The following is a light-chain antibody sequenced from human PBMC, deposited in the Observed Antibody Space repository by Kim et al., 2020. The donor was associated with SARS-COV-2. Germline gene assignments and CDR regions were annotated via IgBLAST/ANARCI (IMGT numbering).Light chain of an antibody. CDR1: QGISSY. V-gene: IGKV1-9*01. CDR3: QQFNSYPRT. CDR2: GAS. Sequence: ASVGDRVTITCRASQGISSYLAWYQQKPGKAPNLLIYGASTLQSGGGGGFSGSGSGTEFTLTISSLQPEDFATYYCQQFNSYPRTFGGGTKVDIK. J-gene: IGKJ4*01.